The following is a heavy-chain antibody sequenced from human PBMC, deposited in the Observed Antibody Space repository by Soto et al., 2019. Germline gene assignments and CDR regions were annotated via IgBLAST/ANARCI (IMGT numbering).Heavy chain of an antibody. J-gene: IGHJ6*02. Sequence: SVKVSCKASGGTFSSYVISWVRQAPGQGLEWMGGIIPIFGTANYAQKFQGRVTITADESTSTAYMELSSLRSEDTAVYYCAIPIVVVPATHYYYYGMDVWGQGTTVTVSS. CDR2: IIPIFGTA. CDR3: AIPIVVVPATHYYYYGMDV. D-gene: IGHD2-2*01. V-gene: IGHV1-69*13. CDR1: GGTFSSYV.